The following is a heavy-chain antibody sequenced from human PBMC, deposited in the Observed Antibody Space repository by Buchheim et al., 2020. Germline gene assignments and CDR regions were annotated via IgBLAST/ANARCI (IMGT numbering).Heavy chain of an antibody. CDR1: GGSISSYY. Sequence: QVQLQESGPGLVKPSETLSLTCTVSGGSISSYYWSWIRQPPGKGLEWIGYIYYSGSTNYNPSLKSRVTISVDTSKNQFSLKLSSVTAADTAVYYCARGYYGSGSYLSLVAAFDYWGQGTL. D-gene: IGHD3-10*01. CDR3: ARGYYGSGSYLSLVAAFDY. V-gene: IGHV4-59*01. J-gene: IGHJ4*02. CDR2: IYYSGST.